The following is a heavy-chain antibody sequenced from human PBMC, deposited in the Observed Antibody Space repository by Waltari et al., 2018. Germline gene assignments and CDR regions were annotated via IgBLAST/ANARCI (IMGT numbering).Heavy chain of an antibody. D-gene: IGHD2-2*01. CDR2: IRYEGSDR. Sequence: QVQLVESGGGVVQPGGSLRLACAASGFIFNNSDMHWVRQAPGEGLELVAFIRYEGSDRKYAESVKGRFTTSSDNSNNMLFLEMNSLSPEDTAVYYCAKDPGSSTSYGIDYWGQGTLVPVSS. V-gene: IGHV3-30*02. J-gene: IGHJ4*02. CDR3: AKDPGSSTSYGIDY. CDR1: GFIFNNSD.